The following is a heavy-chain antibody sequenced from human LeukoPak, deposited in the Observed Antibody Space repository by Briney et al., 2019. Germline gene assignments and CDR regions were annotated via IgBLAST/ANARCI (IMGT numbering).Heavy chain of an antibody. CDR1: GFTVRSNY. V-gene: IGHV3-66*01. CDR3: ARMQYYYGSGSYPVY. CDR2: IYSGGST. Sequence: GGSLRLSCAASGFTVRSNYMSWVRQAPGKGLEWVSVIYSGGSTYYSDSVKGRFTISRDNSKNTLYHQMNSLRAEDTAVYYCARMQYYYGSGSYPVYWGQGTLVTVSS. J-gene: IGHJ4*02. D-gene: IGHD3-10*01.